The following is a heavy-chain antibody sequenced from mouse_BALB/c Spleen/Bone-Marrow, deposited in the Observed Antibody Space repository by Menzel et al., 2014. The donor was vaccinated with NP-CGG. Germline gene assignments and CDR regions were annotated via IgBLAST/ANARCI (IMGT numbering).Heavy chain of an antibody. J-gene: IGHJ4*01. CDR3: ARHLYGNYGAMDY. CDR2: ISNGGGST. V-gene: IGHV5-12*01. CDR1: GFTFSDYY. Sequence: EVNLVESGGGLVQPGGSLKLSCAPSGFTFSDYYMYWVRQTPEKRLEWVAYISNGGGSTYYPDTVKGRFTISRDNAKNTLYLQMSRLKSEDTAMYYCARHLYGNYGAMDYWGQGTSVTVSS. D-gene: IGHD2-1*01.